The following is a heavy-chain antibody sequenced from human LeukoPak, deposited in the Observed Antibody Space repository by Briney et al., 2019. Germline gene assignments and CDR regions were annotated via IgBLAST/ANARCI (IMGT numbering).Heavy chain of an antibody. D-gene: IGHD6-13*01. Sequence: GGSLRLSCAASGFTFSSSDMHWVRQPTGKGLEWVSAIGTIGDTYYPGSVKGRFTISRENAKNTLYLQMNSLRAGDTAVYYCARDRTQQLVSDFDYWGQGTLVTVSS. J-gene: IGHJ4*02. CDR1: GFTFSSSD. CDR3: ARDRTQQLVSDFDY. CDR2: IGTIGDT. V-gene: IGHV3-13*01.